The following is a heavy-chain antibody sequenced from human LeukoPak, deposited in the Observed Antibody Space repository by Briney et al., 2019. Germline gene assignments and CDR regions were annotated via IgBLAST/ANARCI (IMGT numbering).Heavy chain of an antibody. Sequence: SVKVSCKASGGIYSSYAISGVRQPRGQGLEWMGGIIPIFGTANYAQKLQGRVTITTDESTSTAYMELSSLRSEDTAVYYCASWHYYDILTGYYGGYDYWGQGTLVTVSS. J-gene: IGHJ4*02. CDR2: IIPIFGTA. CDR3: ASWHYYDILTGYYGGYDY. V-gene: IGHV1-69*05. D-gene: IGHD3-9*01. CDR1: GGIYSSYA.